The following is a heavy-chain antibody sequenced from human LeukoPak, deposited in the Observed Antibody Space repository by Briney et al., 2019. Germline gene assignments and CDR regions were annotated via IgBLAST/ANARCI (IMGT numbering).Heavy chain of an antibody. CDR2: ISSSSSYI. D-gene: IGHD2-2*02. J-gene: IGHJ3*02. CDR1: GFTFSSYS. V-gene: IGHV3-21*01. CDR3: ARDLSSIVVVPAAISGDAFDI. Sequence: GGSLRLSCAAPGFTFSSYSMNWVRQAPGKGLEWVSSISSSSSYIYYADSVKGRFTISRDNAKNSLYLQMNSLRAEDTAVYYCARDLSSIVVVPAAISGDAFDIWGQGTMVTVSS.